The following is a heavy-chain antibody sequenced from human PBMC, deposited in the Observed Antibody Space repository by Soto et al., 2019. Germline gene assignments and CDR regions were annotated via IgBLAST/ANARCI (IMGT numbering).Heavy chain of an antibody. V-gene: IGHV4-34*01. CDR2: INHSGST. CDR1: GGSFSGYY. D-gene: IGHD2-2*01. CDR3: ARELCSTSCYDY. Sequence: QVQLQQWGAGLLKPSETLSLTCAVYGGSFSGYYWSWIRQPPGKGLEWIGEINHSGSTNYNPSLKRRVTISVDTSKNQFSLKLSSVTAADTAVYYCARELCSTSCYDYWGQGTLVTVSS. J-gene: IGHJ4*02.